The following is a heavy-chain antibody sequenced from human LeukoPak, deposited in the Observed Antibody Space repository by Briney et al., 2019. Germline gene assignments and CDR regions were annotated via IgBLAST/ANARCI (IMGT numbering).Heavy chain of an antibody. Sequence: PGGSLRLSCAASGFTFSSYGMHWVRQAPGKGLEWVAVISYDGSNKYYADSVKGRFTISRDNSKNTLYLQMNSLRAEDTAVYYCAKDSGDSYDSSGYYYVGYFDYWGQGTLVTVSS. V-gene: IGHV3-30*18. J-gene: IGHJ4*02. D-gene: IGHD3-22*01. CDR3: AKDSGDSYDSSGYYYVGYFDY. CDR2: ISYDGSNK. CDR1: GFTFSSYG.